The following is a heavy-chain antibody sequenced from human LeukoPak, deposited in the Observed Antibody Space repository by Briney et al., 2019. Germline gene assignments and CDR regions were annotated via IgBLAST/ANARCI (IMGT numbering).Heavy chain of an antibody. V-gene: IGHV3-48*01. CDR2: ISSSSSTI. CDR1: GFTFSSYS. CDR3: ARAMGSSSSKDFDY. D-gene: IGHD6-13*01. J-gene: IGHJ4*02. Sequence: GGSLRLSCAASGFTFSSYSMNWVRQAPGKGLEWVSYISSSSSTIYYADSVKGRFTISRDNAKNSLYLQMNSLRAEDTAVYYCARAMGSSSSKDFDYWGQGTLVTVSS.